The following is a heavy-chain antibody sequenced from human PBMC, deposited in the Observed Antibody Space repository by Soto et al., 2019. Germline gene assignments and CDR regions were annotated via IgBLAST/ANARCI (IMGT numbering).Heavy chain of an antibody. CDR2: ISAYGGST. CDR3: ARDHGYYSYGMDV. Sequence: ASVKVSCKASGYTFTSYGISWMRQAPGQGLEWMGLISAYGGSTNYAQKFQGRVTMTRDTSTSTVYMELSSLRSEDTAVYYCARDHGYYSYGMDVWGQGTTVTVSS. CDR1: GYTFTSYG. V-gene: IGHV1-18*01. D-gene: IGHD4-4*01. J-gene: IGHJ6*02.